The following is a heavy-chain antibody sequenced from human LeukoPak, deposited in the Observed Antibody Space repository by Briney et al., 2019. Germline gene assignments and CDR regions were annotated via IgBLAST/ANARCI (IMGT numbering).Heavy chain of an antibody. CDR3: AKSYNGYESKPDY. D-gene: IGHD5-12*01. CDR2: ITSGGST. CDR1: GFIFSNNA. J-gene: IGHJ4*02. Sequence: PGGSLRLSCAASGFIFSNNAMSWVRQAPGSGLEWVSGITSGGSTYYADSVKGRFTISRDNSKNTLYLQMNSLRAEDTAVYYCAKSYNGYESKPDYWGQGTLVTVSS. V-gene: IGHV3-23*01.